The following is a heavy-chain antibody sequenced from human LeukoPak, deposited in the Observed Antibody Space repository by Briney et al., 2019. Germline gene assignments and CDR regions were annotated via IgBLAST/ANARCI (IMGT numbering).Heavy chain of an antibody. Sequence: PSETLSLTCTVSGGSISSSSYYWGWIRQPPGKGLEWIGSTYYSGSTYYNPSLKSRVTISVDTSKNQFSLKLSSVTAADTAVYYCARHTYYYDSSGYYSNWFDPWGQGTLVTVSS. D-gene: IGHD3-22*01. CDR2: TYYSGST. CDR3: ARHTYYYDSSGYYSNWFDP. J-gene: IGHJ5*02. V-gene: IGHV4-39*01. CDR1: GGSISSSSYY.